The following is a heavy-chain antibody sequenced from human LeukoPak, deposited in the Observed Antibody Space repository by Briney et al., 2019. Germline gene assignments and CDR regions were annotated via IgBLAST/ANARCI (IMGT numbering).Heavy chain of an antibody. J-gene: IGHJ4*02. Sequence: PSETLSLTCTVSGDSIRNYYWAWIRQPPGKGLEWIAYMFHTGSTNHNPSLRSRVTMSVDMPKNQFSLKLSSVTAADTAIYYCARATAGTGYFFDYWGQGALVTVSS. CDR3: ARATAGTGYFFDY. D-gene: IGHD6-13*01. CDR1: GDSIRNYY. CDR2: MFHTGST. V-gene: IGHV4-59*01.